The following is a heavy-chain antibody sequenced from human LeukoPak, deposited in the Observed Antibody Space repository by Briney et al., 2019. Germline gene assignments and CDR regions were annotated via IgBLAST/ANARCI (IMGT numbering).Heavy chain of an antibody. CDR3: AKGTDTTGRHNFDI. CDR1: GFTFTSYA. V-gene: IGHV3-23*01. D-gene: IGHD2-8*02. CDR2: ITSSGDGT. J-gene: IGHJ4*02. Sequence: GGSLRLSCEASGFTFTSYAMHWVRQAPGKGLEWVSSITSSGDGTFYTDSLSGRFTISRDNAKKAVFLQMKSLRRGDSALYFCAKGTDTTGRHNFDIWGQGTLATVSS.